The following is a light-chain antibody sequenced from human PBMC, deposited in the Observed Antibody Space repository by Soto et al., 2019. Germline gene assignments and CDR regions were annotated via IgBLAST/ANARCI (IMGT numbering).Light chain of an antibody. CDR2: AAS. V-gene: IGKV1-39*01. CDR3: QQSYSTPGT. CDR1: QSVNKY. Sequence: IQMTQSPSSLSASVGDRVTITCRASQSVNKYLNWYQQKPGKAPRLLIYAASTLHSGVPSRFSGSGSGTDFTLTISTLQPEDFATYYCQQSYSTPGTFGQGTKVEVK. J-gene: IGKJ1*01.